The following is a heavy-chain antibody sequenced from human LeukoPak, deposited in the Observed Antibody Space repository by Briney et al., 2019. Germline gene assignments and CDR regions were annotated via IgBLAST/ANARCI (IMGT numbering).Heavy chain of an antibody. D-gene: IGHD3-10*01. CDR1: GGSISGYY. J-gene: IGHJ4*02. CDR2: IFYGGST. Sequence: PSETLSLTCTVSGGSISGYYWSWIRQPPGKGLEWIGYIFYGGSTNYNPSLKSRVTISVDTSKNQFSLKLSSVTAADTAVYYCARDLYGRSSRFDYWGQGTLVTVSS. CDR3: ARDLYGRSSRFDY. V-gene: IGHV4-59*01.